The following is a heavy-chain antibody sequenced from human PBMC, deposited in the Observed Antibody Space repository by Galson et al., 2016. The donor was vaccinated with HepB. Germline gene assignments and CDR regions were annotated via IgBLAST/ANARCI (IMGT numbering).Heavy chain of an antibody. D-gene: IGHD2-21*01. CDR1: GDSISDRNW. J-gene: IGHJ4*02. V-gene: IGHV4-4*02. CDR3: ARNGDFYYSFDY. Sequence: SETLSLTCVVSGDSISDRNWWSWVRQPPGKGLEWIGEVYHGGSTNYNPSLKGRVTISVDKSKNQFSLRLSSVTAADTAVYYCARNGDFYYSFDYWGQGTLVTVSS. CDR2: VYHGGST.